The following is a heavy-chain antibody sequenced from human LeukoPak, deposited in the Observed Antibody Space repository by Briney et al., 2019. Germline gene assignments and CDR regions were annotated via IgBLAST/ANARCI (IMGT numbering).Heavy chain of an antibody. CDR1: GGTLSSYA. J-gene: IGHJ6*02. D-gene: IGHD4-17*01. CDR3: AREGYGDYFGYYYGMDV. CDR2: IIPILGIA. Sequence: SSVKVSCQASGGTLSSYAISWVRQAPGPGLEWMGRIIPILGIANYAQKFQGRVTITADKSTSTAYMELSSLRSEDTAVYYCAREGYGDYFGYYYGMDVWGQGTTVTVSS. V-gene: IGHV1-69*04.